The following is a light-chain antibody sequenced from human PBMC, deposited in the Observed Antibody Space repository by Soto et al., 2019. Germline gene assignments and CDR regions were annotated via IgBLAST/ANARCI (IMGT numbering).Light chain of an antibody. CDR1: QSVSSSY. Sequence: EIVLTQSPGTLSLSPGERATLSCRASQSVSSSYLAWYQHKPGQAPRLLIYGASSRATGIPDRFSGSGSGTEFTLTISRLETKDFAVYYCQQYGSSPHTFGQGTKLEIK. J-gene: IGKJ2*01. CDR2: GAS. V-gene: IGKV3-20*01. CDR3: QQYGSSPHT.